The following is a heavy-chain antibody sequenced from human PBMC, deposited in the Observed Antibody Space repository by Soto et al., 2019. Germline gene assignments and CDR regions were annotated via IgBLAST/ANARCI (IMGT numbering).Heavy chain of an antibody. Sequence: SETLSLTCTVSGGSISSYYWSWIRQPPGKGLEWIGYIYYSGSTNYNPSLKSRVTISVDTSKNQFSLKLSSVTAADTAVYYCASEDGSGEGFAYWGQGTLVTVSS. V-gene: IGHV4-59*01. D-gene: IGHD3-10*01. J-gene: IGHJ4*02. CDR2: IYYSGST. CDR1: GGSISSYY. CDR3: ASEDGSGEGFAY.